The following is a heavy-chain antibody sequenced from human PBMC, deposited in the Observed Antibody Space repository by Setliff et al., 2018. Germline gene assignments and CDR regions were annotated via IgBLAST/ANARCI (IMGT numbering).Heavy chain of an antibody. CDR1: GYTFTNYA. CDR2: INTNTGNP. CDR3: AHSPLYSGHGREYFQH. D-gene: IGHD5-12*01. J-gene: IGHJ1*01. Sequence: ASVKVSCKASGYTFTNYAMNWVRQAPGQGLEWMGWINTNTGNPTYAQGFTGRFVFSLDTSVSTAYLQISSLKTEDTATYYCAHSPLYSGHGREYFQHWGQGTLVTVSS. V-gene: IGHV7-4-1*02.